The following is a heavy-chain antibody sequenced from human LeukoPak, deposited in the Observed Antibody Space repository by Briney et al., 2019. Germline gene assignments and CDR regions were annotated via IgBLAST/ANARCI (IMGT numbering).Heavy chain of an antibody. CDR3: AKGFSRVVVNWFDP. Sequence: PGASLRLSCAASGFTFSSYAMSWVRQAPGKGLEWVSAISGSGGSTYYADSVKGRFTISRDNSKNTLYLQMNSLRAEDTAVYYCAKGFSRVVVNWFDPWGQGTLVTVSS. CDR1: GFTFSSYA. J-gene: IGHJ5*02. CDR2: ISGSGGST. V-gene: IGHV3-23*01. D-gene: IGHD2-21*01.